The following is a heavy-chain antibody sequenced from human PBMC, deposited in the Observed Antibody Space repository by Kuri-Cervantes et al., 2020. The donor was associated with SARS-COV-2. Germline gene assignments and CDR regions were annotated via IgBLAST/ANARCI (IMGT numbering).Heavy chain of an antibody. J-gene: IGHJ4*02. CDR2: IYYSGST. D-gene: IGHD2-15*01. V-gene: IGHV4-59*12. CDR1: GGSISSYY. Sequence: SETLSPTCTVSGGSISSYYWSWIRQPPGKGLEWIGYIYYSGSTNYNPSLKSRITISVDTSKNQFSLNLTSVTAADTAVYYCARSVCSGGSCRLKGGPYYFDYWGQGTLVTVSS. CDR3: ARSVCSGGSCRLKGGPYYFDY.